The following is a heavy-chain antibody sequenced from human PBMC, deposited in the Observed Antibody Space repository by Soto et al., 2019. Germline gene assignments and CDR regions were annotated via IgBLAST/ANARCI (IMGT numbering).Heavy chain of an antibody. J-gene: IGHJ4*02. Sequence: SETLSLTCTVSGGSISSYYWSWIRQPPGKGLEWIGYIYYSGSTNYNPSLKSRVTISVDTSKNQFSLKLSSVTAADTAVYYCARGDGNCGGDCYYPFDYWGQGTLVTVS. CDR2: IYYSGST. CDR1: GGSISSYY. V-gene: IGHV4-59*01. D-gene: IGHD2-21*02. CDR3: ARGDGNCGGDCYYPFDY.